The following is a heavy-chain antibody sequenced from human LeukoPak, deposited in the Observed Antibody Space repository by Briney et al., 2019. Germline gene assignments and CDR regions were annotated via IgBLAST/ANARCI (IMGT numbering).Heavy chain of an antibody. CDR2: IIPIFGTA. CDR3: ARAQVPAAISEYFQH. D-gene: IGHD2-2*02. V-gene: IGHV1-69*01. Sequence: SVKVSCKASGGTFSSYAISWVRQAPGQGLEWMGGIIPIFGTANYAQKFQGRVTITADESTSTAYMELSSLRSEDTAVYYCARAQVPAAISEYFQHWGQGTLVTVSS. J-gene: IGHJ1*01. CDR1: GGTFSSYA.